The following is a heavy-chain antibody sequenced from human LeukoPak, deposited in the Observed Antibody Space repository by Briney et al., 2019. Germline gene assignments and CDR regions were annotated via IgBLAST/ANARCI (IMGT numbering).Heavy chain of an antibody. CDR1: GYTFTSYG. J-gene: IGHJ4*02. Sequence: ASVKVSCKASGYTFTSYGISWVRQAPGQGLEWMGWISAYNGNTNYAQKLQGRVTMTTDTSTSTAYMELRSLRSDDTAVYYCARDYQSLRDSSCCSGYWGQGTLVTVSS. CDR3: ARDYQSLRDSSCCSGY. D-gene: IGHD2-15*01. V-gene: IGHV1-18*01. CDR2: ISAYNGNT.